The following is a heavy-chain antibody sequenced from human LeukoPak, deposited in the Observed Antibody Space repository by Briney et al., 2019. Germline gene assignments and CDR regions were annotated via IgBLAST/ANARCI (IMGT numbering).Heavy chain of an antibody. Sequence: GGSLRLSCAASGFTFSKYAMNWVRQAPGKGLEWVSGISWNSGSIGYADSVKGRFTISRDNAKNSLYLQMNSLRAEDTALYYCAKSPGGIPYYFDYWGQGTLVTVSS. J-gene: IGHJ4*02. D-gene: IGHD3-16*01. CDR1: GFTFSKYA. CDR2: ISWNSGSI. CDR3: AKSPGGIPYYFDY. V-gene: IGHV3-9*01.